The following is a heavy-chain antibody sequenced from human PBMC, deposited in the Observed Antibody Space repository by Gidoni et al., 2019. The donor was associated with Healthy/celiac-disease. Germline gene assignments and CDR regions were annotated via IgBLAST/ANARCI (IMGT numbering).Heavy chain of an antibody. V-gene: IGHV3-23*01. CDR1: GFPVSSDA. J-gene: IGHJ4*02. CDR2: ISGSGGST. Sequence: EVQLLESGGGLVQPGGSLSLSCAASGFPVSSDAMSWVRQAPGKGLEWVSAISGSGGSTYYADSVKGRFTISGDNSKNTLYLQMNSLRAEATAVYYCAKRRLYSSSWALDYWGQGTLVTVSS. CDR3: AKRRLYSSSWALDY. D-gene: IGHD6-13*01.